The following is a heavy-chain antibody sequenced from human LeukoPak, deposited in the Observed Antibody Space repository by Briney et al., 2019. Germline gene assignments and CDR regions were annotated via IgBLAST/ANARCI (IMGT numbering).Heavy chain of an antibody. D-gene: IGHD3-22*01. J-gene: IGHJ4*02. V-gene: IGHV1-18*01. CDR2: ISGYNSKP. Sequence: GASVKVSCKTSGYSFTNYGITWVRQAPGQGLEWMGWISGYNSKPFYAQNFQGRVTMTTDTSTSTAYMELRSLRSDDTAVYYCARHYDSSGYYDGFDYWGQGTLVIVSS. CDR1: GYSFTNYG. CDR3: ARHYDSSGYYDGFDY.